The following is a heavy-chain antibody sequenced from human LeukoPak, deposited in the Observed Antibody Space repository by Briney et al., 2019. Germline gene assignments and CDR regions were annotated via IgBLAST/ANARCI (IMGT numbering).Heavy chain of an antibody. CDR3: ARDAIWYGNAFDI. Sequence: PGGSLRLSCAAPGFTFSSYSMNWVRQAAGKGLEWVSSISSSSSYIYYADSVKVRFTISRNNAKNSLYLQMNTLRAEDTAVYYCARDAIWYGNAFDIWGQGTMVTVSS. CDR1: GFTFSSYS. CDR2: ISSSSSYI. V-gene: IGHV3-21*01. D-gene: IGHD6-13*01. J-gene: IGHJ3*02.